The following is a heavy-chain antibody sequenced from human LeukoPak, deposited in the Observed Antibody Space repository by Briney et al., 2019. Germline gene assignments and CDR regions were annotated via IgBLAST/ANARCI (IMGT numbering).Heavy chain of an antibody. CDR1: GFTVSSNY. CDR2: IYSGGST. CDR3: AKGGGYEAQYYYYYLDV. Sequence: GGSLRLSCAASGFTVSSNYMSWVRQAPGKGLEWVSVIYSGGSTYYADSVKGRFTVSRDNSKNTLYLQMKSLRAEDTAVYYCAKGGGYEAQYYYYYLDVWGKGTTVTISS. D-gene: IGHD5-12*01. V-gene: IGHV3-66*02. J-gene: IGHJ6*03.